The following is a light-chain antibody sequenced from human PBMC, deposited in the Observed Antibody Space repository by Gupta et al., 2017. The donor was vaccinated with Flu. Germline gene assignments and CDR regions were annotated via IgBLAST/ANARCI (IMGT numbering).Light chain of an antibody. V-gene: IGKV3-20*01. CDR1: QSISNTY. CDR3: QQFGISPLT. CDR2: RTS. J-gene: IGKJ4*01. Sequence: EVVLTQSPGSLSLSPGEGATLSCRASQSISNTYLAWYQQKSGQAPRLLIYRTSSRAAGIPDRFSGDGPGTDFTLNISRLEPEDFAVDYCQQFGISPLTFGGGTRVEIK.